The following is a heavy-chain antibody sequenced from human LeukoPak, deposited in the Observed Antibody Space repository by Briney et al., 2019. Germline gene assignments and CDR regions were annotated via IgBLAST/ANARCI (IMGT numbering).Heavy chain of an antibody. V-gene: IGHV3-23*01. CDR3: ANMGNNKPTGVFQH. J-gene: IGHJ1*01. D-gene: IGHD1/OR15-1a*01. CDR1: GFMFRAYG. CDR2: ISGSGGST. Sequence: PGGSLRLSCAASGFMFRAYGMHWVRQAPGKGLEWVSAISGSGGSTYYADSVKGRFTISRDNSKNTLYLQMNSLRAEDTAVYYCANMGNNKPTGVFQHWGQGTLVTVSS.